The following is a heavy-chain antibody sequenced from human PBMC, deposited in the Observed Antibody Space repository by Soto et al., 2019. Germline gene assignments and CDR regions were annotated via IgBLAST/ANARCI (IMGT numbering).Heavy chain of an antibody. V-gene: IGHV4-34*01. J-gene: IGHJ6*02. CDR3: ARGQAIPDYYYYYGMDV. CDR1: GGSVSGYY. CDR2: INHSGST. Sequence: AETVCLTCAVYGGSVSGYYGSWIRQPPGKGLEWIGEINHSGSTNYNPSLKSRVTISVDTSKNQLSLKLSSVTAADTAVYYCARGQAIPDYYYYYGMDVWGQGTTATVSS.